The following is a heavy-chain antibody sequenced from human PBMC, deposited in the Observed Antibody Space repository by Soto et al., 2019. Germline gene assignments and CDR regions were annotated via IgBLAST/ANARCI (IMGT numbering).Heavy chain of an antibody. CDR2: IIPILGIA. V-gene: IGHV1-69*02. CDR1: GGTFSSYT. Sequence: SVKVSCKASGGTFSSYTISWVRQAPGQGLEWMGRIIPILGIANYARKFQGRVTITRDTSASTAYMELSSLRSEDTAVYYCARGSGPMIEWHWGQGTLVTVSS. CDR3: ARGSGPMIEWH. D-gene: IGHD3-22*01. J-gene: IGHJ4*02.